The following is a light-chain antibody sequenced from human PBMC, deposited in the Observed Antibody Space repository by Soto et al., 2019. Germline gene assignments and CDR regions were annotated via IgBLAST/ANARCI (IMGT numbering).Light chain of an antibody. V-gene: IGKV1-5*03. J-gene: IGKJ1*01. Sequence: DIQMTQSPSTLSASVGDRVTITCRASQSISSWLAWYQQKPGKAPKLLIYKASSLESGVPSRFSGSGSGTKVTLTISSLQPDDFATYYCQQYNSYRRTFGQGTKVEIK. CDR2: KAS. CDR1: QSISSW. CDR3: QQYNSYRRT.